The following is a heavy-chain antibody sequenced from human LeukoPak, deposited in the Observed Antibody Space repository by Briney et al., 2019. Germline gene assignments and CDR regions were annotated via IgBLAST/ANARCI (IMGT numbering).Heavy chain of an antibody. D-gene: IGHD6-25*01. J-gene: IGHJ4*02. V-gene: IGHV3-9*01. CDR1: GFTFAVYA. CDR3: VRDAASPDY. CDR2: ISWNSGSI. Sequence: GGSLRLSCAASGFTFAVYAMRWVRQAPGKGLEWVSGISWNSGSIGYADSVKGRFTISRDNAKNSLYLQMNSLRVEDTALYYCVRDAASPDYWGQGTLVTVSS.